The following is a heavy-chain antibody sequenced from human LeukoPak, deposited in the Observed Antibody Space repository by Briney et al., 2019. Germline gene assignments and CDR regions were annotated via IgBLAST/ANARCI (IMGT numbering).Heavy chain of an antibody. Sequence: ASVKVSCKASGYTYTSYPISWVRQAPAQGLEWMGWITTYNGNTIYAQKLEGRVNITTNTSPSTAYMDLRGLRSDDTAVYYCARGYDYGDYVGDFDYWGQGPLVTVSS. CDR1: GYTYTSYP. J-gene: IGHJ4*02. CDR3: ARGYDYGDYVGDFDY. CDR2: ITTYNGNT. V-gene: IGHV1-18*01. D-gene: IGHD4-17*01.